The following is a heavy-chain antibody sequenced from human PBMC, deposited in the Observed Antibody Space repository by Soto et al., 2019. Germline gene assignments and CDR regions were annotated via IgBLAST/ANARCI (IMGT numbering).Heavy chain of an antibody. J-gene: IGHJ4*02. V-gene: IGHV3-30-3*01. Sequence: PGGSLRLSCAASGFTFSSYAIHWVRQAPGKGLEWVAVISYDGSKKYYADSVRGRFTFSRDISKNTLYLQMNSLRAEDTAVYYCARRRPGTYFDCCGQVALVTGS. CDR3: ARRRPGTYFDC. D-gene: IGHD6-13*01. CDR1: GFTFSSYA. CDR2: ISYDGSKK.